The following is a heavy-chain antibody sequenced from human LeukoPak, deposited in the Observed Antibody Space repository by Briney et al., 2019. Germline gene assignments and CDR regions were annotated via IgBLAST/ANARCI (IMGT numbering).Heavy chain of an antibody. Sequence: PGGSLRLSCAASGFTFSDYYMSWVRQAPGKGLEWVSAISGSGVTTDYADSVKGRFTISRDNSKNTLYLQMNSLRAEDTAVYYCAKENYDILTGYPIDYWGQGTLVTVSS. CDR1: GFTFSDYY. CDR2: ISGSGVTT. D-gene: IGHD3-9*01. V-gene: IGHV3-23*01. J-gene: IGHJ4*02. CDR3: AKENYDILTGYPIDY.